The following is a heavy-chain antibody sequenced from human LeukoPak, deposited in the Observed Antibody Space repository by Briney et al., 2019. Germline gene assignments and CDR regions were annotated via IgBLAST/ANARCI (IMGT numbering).Heavy chain of an antibody. V-gene: IGHV3-23*01. D-gene: IGHD5-12*01. CDR2: ISGSGGST. J-gene: IGHJ4*02. CDR1: GFTFSSYA. Sequence: GGSLRLSCAASGFTFSSYAMSWVRQAPGKGLEWVSAISGSGGSTYYADSVRGRFAISRDNSKNTLYLQMNSLRAEDTAVYYCAKGRGYSGYDLVDYWGQGTLVTVSS. CDR3: AKGRGYSGYDLVDY.